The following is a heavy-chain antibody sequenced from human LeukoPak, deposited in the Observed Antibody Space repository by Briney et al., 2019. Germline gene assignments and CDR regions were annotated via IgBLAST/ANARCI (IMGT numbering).Heavy chain of an antibody. D-gene: IGHD6-13*01. CDR3: ARFPSGIAASGGFDP. V-gene: IGHV4-4*07. CDR2: VFIGGNT. CDR1: GDSLSSSY. Sequence: PSETLSLTCTVSGDSLSSSYWSWIRRPAGKGLEWLGRVFIGGNTNYNPSLKSRLTISLDTSKSQFSLELTSVTAADTAVYYCARFPSGIAASGGFDPWGQGALVTVSS. J-gene: IGHJ5*02.